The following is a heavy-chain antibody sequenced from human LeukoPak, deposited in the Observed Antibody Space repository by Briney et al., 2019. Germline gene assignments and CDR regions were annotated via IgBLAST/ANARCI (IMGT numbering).Heavy chain of an antibody. J-gene: IGHJ4*02. CDR1: GFTFSSYS. D-gene: IGHD6-13*01. CDR2: ISRSSGTI. Sequence: GGSLRLSCAASGFTFSSYSMNWVRQAPGKGLEWISYISRSSGTIYFADSLEGRFTISRDNAKNSLYLQMNSLRAEDTAVYYCAREPYSSSWFDYWGQGTLVTVSS. V-gene: IGHV3-48*04. CDR3: AREPYSSSWFDY.